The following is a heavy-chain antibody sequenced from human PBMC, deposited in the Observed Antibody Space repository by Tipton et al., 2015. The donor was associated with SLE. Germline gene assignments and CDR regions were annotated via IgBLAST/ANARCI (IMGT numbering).Heavy chain of an antibody. V-gene: IGHV4-39*07. Sequence: LRLSCTVSGGSISSSSYYWGWIRQPPGKGLEWIGSIYYSGSTYYNPSLKSRVTISVDTSKNQFSLKLSSVTAADTAVYYCARRPRDIAAAEPYFDYWGQGTLVTVSS. J-gene: IGHJ4*02. CDR2: IYYSGST. CDR3: ARRPRDIAAAEPYFDY. D-gene: IGHD6-13*01. CDR1: GGSISSSSYY.